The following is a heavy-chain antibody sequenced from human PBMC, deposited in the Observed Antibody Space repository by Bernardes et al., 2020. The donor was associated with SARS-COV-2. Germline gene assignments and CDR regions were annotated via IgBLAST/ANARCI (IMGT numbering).Heavy chain of an antibody. Sequence: GGSLRLSCAASGFPFSNYCMHWVRQLPGKGLVWVSRMNTDGRVTDYADSVKGRFTISRDNAKNTLYLQMNSLRVEDTAVYYCVIDLGGVKGYWSQGTLVTVSS. CDR2: MNTDGRVT. J-gene: IGHJ4*02. CDR1: GFPFSNYC. D-gene: IGHD2-8*02. V-gene: IGHV3-74*01. CDR3: VIDLGGVKGY.